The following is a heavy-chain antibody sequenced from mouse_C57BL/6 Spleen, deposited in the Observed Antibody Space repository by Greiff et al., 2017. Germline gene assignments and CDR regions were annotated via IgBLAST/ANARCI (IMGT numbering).Heavy chain of an antibody. CDR3: TRGGFSTTPYFDY. CDR1: GFTFSSYA. J-gene: IGHJ2*01. Sequence: EVQGVESGEGLVKPGGSLKLSCAASGFTFSSYAMSWVRQTPEKRLEWVAYISSGGDYTYYEDTVKGRFTISRDNARNTLYLQMSSQKSEDTAMYYGTRGGFSTTPYFDYWGQGTTLTVSS. CDR2: ISSGGDYT. V-gene: IGHV5-9-1*02. D-gene: IGHD1-1*01.